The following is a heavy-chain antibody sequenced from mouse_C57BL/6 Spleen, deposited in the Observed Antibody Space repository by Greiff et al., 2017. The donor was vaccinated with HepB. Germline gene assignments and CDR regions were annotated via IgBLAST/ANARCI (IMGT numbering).Heavy chain of an antibody. J-gene: IGHJ1*03. V-gene: IGHV2-5*01. CDR2: IWSGGST. CDR3: AKGMSNYAYWYFDV. D-gene: IGHD2-5*01. Sequence: VQLQQSGPGLVQPSQSLSITCTVSGFSLTSYGVHWVRQSPGKGLEWLGVIWSGGSTDYNAAFMSRLSITKDNSKSQVFFKMNSLQADDTAIYYCAKGMSNYAYWYFDVWGTGTTVTVSS. CDR1: GFSLTSYG.